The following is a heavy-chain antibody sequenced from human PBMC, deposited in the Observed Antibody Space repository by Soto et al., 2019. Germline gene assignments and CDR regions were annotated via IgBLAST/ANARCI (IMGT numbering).Heavy chain of an antibody. V-gene: IGHV1-18*01. D-gene: IGHD5-18*01. CDR3: ARQPQYTAIDFDY. CDR1: GYSFDKNG. CDR2: ISGDTGHT. J-gene: IGHJ4*02. Sequence: GASVKVSCKGSGYSFDKNGISWVRQAPGQGLEWMAWISGDTGHTNYAQNFQGRLSVTTVTSTRAAYMELRSLTSDDTAMYYCARQPQYTAIDFDYWGQGTLVTVSS.